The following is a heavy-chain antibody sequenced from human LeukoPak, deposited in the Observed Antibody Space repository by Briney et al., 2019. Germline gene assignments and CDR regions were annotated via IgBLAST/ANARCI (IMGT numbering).Heavy chain of an antibody. V-gene: IGHV3-21*01. J-gene: IGHJ3*02. CDR1: GFTFSSYS. Sequence: GGSLRLSCAASGFTFSSYSMNWVRQAPGNGLEWVSSISSSSSYIYYADSVKGRFTISRDNAKNSLYLQMNSLRAEDTAVYYCARDLRVGATRYAFDIWGQGTMVTVSS. CDR3: ARDLRVGATRYAFDI. CDR2: ISSSSSYI. D-gene: IGHD1-26*01.